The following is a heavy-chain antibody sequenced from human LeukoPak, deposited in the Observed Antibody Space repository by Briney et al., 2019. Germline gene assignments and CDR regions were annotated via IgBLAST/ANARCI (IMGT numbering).Heavy chain of an antibody. D-gene: IGHD1-26*01. CDR2: INHSGGTI. Sequence: GGSLRLSCAASGFTFSDYYMSWIRQAPGKGLEWVSYINHSGGTIYYADSVKGRFTISRDNAKNSLYLQMNSLRVEDTAVYYCARVRGSYSTDYWGQGTLVTVSS. V-gene: IGHV3-11*01. CDR1: GFTFSDYY. CDR3: ARVRGSYSTDY. J-gene: IGHJ4*02.